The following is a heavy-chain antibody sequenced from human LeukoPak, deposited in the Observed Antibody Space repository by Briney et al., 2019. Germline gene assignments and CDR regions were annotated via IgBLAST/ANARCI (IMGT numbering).Heavy chain of an antibody. Sequence: GGSLRLSCAASGFTFRRYDMHWVRQAPGRGLEWVSAIGTAGDTYYPGSAKGRFTISRENAENSVYLQMNNLRAEDTAVYYCARDRHDYGDHTGAYWFFDLWGRGTLVTVSS. D-gene: IGHD4-17*01. J-gene: IGHJ2*01. CDR2: IGTAGDT. CDR3: ARDRHDYGDHTGAYWFFDL. CDR1: GFTFRRYD. V-gene: IGHV3-13*01.